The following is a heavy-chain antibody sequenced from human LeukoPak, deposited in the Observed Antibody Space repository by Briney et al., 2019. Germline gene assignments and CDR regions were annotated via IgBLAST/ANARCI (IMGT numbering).Heavy chain of an antibody. CDR1: GGSLNSYY. D-gene: IGHD3-10*01. CDR2: VYHSGSA. V-gene: IGHV4-59*08. CDR3: ARRGYYGSGAYDT. Sequence: SETLSLTCTVSGGSLNSYYWGWIRQPPGKGLEWIGNVYHSGSAIYNPSLESRVTISVDRSKNQFSLNLSSVTAADTAVYYCARRGYYGSGAYDTWGQGTMFIVSS. J-gene: IGHJ3*01.